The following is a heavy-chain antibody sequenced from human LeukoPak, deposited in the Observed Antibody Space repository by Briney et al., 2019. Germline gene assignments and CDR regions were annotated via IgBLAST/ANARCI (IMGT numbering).Heavy chain of an antibody. Sequence: SETLSLTCTVSGGSISSYYWSWIRQPAGKGLEWIGRIYTSGSTNYNPSLKRRVTMSVDTSKNQFSLKLSSVTAADTAVYYCASSRGYSYGESFDYWGQGTLVTVSS. D-gene: IGHD5-18*01. J-gene: IGHJ4*02. CDR1: GGSISSYY. CDR2: IYTSGST. CDR3: ASSRGYSYGESFDY. V-gene: IGHV4-4*07.